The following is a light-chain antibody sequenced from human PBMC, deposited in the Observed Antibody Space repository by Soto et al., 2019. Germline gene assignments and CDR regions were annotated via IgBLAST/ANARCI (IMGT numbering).Light chain of an antibody. V-gene: IGLV2-11*01. CDR2: DVS. J-gene: IGLJ2*01. CDR3: CSYAGSFHVV. Sequence: QSALTQPRSVSGSPGQSVTISCTGTSSDAGGYNYVSWYQQHPGKAPKLMIYDVSKRPSGVPDRFSGSKSGNTASLTISGLQAEDEADYYCCSYAGSFHVVFGGGTKLTVL. CDR1: SSDAGGYNY.